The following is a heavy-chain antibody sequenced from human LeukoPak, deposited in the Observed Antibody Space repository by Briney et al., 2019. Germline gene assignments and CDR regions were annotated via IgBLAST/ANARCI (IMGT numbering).Heavy chain of an antibody. CDR3: ARDTAARDYGYYYYYYMDV. Sequence: ASVKVSCKASGYTFTDYYVHWVRQAPGQGLEWMGWINPNSGGTNYAQKFQGRVTMTRDTSISTAYMELSRLRSDDTAVYYCARDTAARDYGYYYYYYMDVWGKGTTVTISS. V-gene: IGHV1-2*02. J-gene: IGHJ6*03. CDR1: GYTFTDYY. CDR2: INPNSGGT. D-gene: IGHD4-17*01.